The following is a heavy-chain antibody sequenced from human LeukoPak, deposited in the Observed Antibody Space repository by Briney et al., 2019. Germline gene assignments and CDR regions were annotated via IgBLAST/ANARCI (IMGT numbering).Heavy chain of an antibody. CDR3: ARDSHSMRYGMDV. CDR1: GFTVSSNY. D-gene: IGHD2/OR15-2a*01. V-gene: IGHV3-66*02. J-gene: IGHJ6*02. Sequence: PGGSLRLSCAASGFTVSSNYMSWVRQAPGKGLEWVSVIYSGGSTYYADSVKGRFTISRDNSKNTLYLQMNSLRAEDTAVYYCARDSHSMRYGMDVWGQGTTVTASS. CDR2: IYSGGST.